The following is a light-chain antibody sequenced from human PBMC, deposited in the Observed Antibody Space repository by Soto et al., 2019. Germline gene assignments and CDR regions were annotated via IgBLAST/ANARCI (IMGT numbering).Light chain of an antibody. CDR1: ITDVGSSNY. J-gene: IGLJ2*01. CDR2: DVS. V-gene: IGLV2-14*01. Sequence: QSALTQPASVSGSPGQSITLSCTGTITDVGSSNYVSWYKQHPGKAPKLMIYDVSNRPSGVSNRFSGYKPGNTASLTISWLQAEDEADYYCSSYTTTSTGVFGGGTKLTVL. CDR3: SSYTTTSTGV.